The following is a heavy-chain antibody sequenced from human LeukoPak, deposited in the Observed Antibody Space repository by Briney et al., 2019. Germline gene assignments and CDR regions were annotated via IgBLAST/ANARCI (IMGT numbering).Heavy chain of an antibody. CDR2: IYHSGNT. V-gene: IGHV4-4*02. CDR3: ARNPTL. CDR1: GGSITNNHW. Sequence: PSETLSLTCAVSGGSITNNHWWSWVRQPPGKGLGWIGEIYHSGNTNYNPSLKSRVTISVDKSKNQFSLQLTSVTAADTDVYYCARNPTLWGQGTLVTVSS. J-gene: IGHJ4*02.